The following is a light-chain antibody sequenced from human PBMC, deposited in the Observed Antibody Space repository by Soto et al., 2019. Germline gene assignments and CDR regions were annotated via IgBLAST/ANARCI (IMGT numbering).Light chain of an antibody. V-gene: IGKV3-11*01. Sequence: EIVLTQSPATLSLSPGERATLSCKASHSVSSFLAWYQQKPGQAPRLLIYDVSSRATGSPTRFSGSGSGTDFTLTISSLEPEDVAVYYCQQRINWPLTFGGGTKVEIK. CDR2: DVS. CDR1: HSVSSF. CDR3: QQRINWPLT. J-gene: IGKJ4*01.